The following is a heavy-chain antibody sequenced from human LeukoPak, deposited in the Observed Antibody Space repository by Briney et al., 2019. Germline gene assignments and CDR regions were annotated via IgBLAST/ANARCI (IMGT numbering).Heavy chain of an antibody. Sequence: GESLKISCKGSGYIFTSYWIGWVRQMPGKGLEWMGIIYPGDSDTRYSPSFQGQVTISADKSISTAYLQWSSLKASDTAMYYCARLPRHCSGGSCHSINYWGQGTLVTVSS. D-gene: IGHD2-15*01. CDR3: ARLPRHCSGGSCHSINY. CDR1: GYIFTSYW. J-gene: IGHJ4*02. CDR2: IYPGDSDT. V-gene: IGHV5-51*01.